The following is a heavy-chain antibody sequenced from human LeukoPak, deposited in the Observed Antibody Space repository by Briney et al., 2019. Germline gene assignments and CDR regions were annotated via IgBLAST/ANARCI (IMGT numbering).Heavy chain of an antibody. CDR3: ARGFSPRRLYIAAASYYFDY. D-gene: IGHD6-13*01. CDR2: INHSGST. Sequence: PSETLSLTCAVYGGSFGGYYWSWIRQPPGKGLEWIGEINHSGSTNYSPSLKSRVTISVDTSKNQFSLKLSSVTAADTAVYYCARGFSPRRLYIAAASYYFDYWGQGALVTVSS. J-gene: IGHJ4*02. CDR1: GGSFGGYY. V-gene: IGHV4-34*01.